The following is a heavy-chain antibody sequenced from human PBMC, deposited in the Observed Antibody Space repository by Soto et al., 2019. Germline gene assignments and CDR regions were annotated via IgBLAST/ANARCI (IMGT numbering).Heavy chain of an antibody. CDR1: GFTFSSYA. J-gene: IGHJ2*01. CDR2: ITGSGGST. V-gene: IGHV3-23*01. CDR3: AKRTTGWYFDL. Sequence: EVQLLESGGGLVQPGGSLRLSCAASGFTFSSYAMNWVRQAPGKGLEWVSVITGSGGSTYYADSVKGRFTISRDNSKNKLYLQINSMRPEDTAVYYFAKRTTGWYFDLWGRGTLVTVSS.